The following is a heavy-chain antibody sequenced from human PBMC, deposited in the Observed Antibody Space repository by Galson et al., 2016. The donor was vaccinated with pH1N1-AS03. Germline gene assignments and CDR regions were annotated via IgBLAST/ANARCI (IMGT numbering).Heavy chain of an antibody. CDR1: GYTFTSYD. Sequence: VKVSCKASGYTFTSYDINWVRQATGQGLEWMGWMNPNSGNTGYAQKFQGRVTMTRNTSISTAYMELSSLRSEDTAVYYCASRCSSTSCLYYYYGMDVWGQGTTVTVSS. J-gene: IGHJ6*02. CDR3: ASRCSSTSCLYYYYGMDV. D-gene: IGHD2-2*01. CDR2: MNPNSGNT. V-gene: IGHV1-8*01.